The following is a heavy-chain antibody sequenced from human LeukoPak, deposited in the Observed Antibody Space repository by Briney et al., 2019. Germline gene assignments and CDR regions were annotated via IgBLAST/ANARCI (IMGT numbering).Heavy chain of an antibody. D-gene: IGHD3-16*01. J-gene: IGHJ5*02. CDR3: ARGDYYAGGGRNWFDP. Sequence: SSETLSLTCTVSGGSISSSSSYWGWIRQPPGKGLEWIGGIYYSGSTYYNPSLKSRVTISVDTSKNQFSLRLSSVTAADTAVYYCARGDYYAGGGRNWFDPWGQGTLVTVSS. CDR1: GGSISSSSSY. V-gene: IGHV4-39*07. CDR2: IYYSGST.